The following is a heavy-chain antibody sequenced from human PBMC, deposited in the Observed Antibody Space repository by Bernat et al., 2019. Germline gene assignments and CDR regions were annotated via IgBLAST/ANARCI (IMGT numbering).Heavy chain of an antibody. CDR2: IDPSDSYT. D-gene: IGHD2-21*01. CDR1: GYSFTSNW. J-gene: IGHJ6*03. Sequence: EVQLVQSGAEVKKPGESLRISCKGSGYSFTSNWISWVRQMPGKGLEWMGRIDPSDSYTNYSPSFQGHVTTSADKSISTAYLQWSSLKASETAMYYCARPAYCGGDCSYYYYYMDVWGKGTTVTVSS. V-gene: IGHV5-10-1*03. CDR3: ARPAYCGGDCSYYYYYMDV.